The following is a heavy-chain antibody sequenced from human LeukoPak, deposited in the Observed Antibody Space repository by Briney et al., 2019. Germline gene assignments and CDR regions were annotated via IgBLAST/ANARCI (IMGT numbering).Heavy chain of an antibody. CDR2: IFGSGGSA. CDR3: GKTTTGYSSGRNPAWPVDY. J-gene: IGHJ4*02. CDR1: GFTFSSYA. Sequence: HSGGSLRLSCTASGFTFSSYAMYWVRQAPGKGLEWVSGIFGSGGSAHCADSVKGRFTISRDNSQNTVYLQMNSLRAEDTAVYYCGKTTTGYSSGRNPAWPVDYWGQGTLVTVSS. D-gene: IGHD6-19*01. V-gene: IGHV3-23*01.